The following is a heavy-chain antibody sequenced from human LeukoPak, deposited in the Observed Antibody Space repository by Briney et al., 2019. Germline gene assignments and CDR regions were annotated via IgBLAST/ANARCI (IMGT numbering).Heavy chain of an antibody. V-gene: IGHV1-69*06. Sequence: VASVKVSCKASGYTFTSYAISWVRQAPGQGLEWMGGIIPIFNTANYAQKFQGRVTITADKSTSTAYMELGSLRSEDTAVYYCARGDVEYSSVWATYYYMDVWGKGTTVTVSS. CDR1: GYTFTSYA. J-gene: IGHJ6*03. D-gene: IGHD6-19*01. CDR2: IIPIFNTA. CDR3: ARGDVEYSSVWATYYYMDV.